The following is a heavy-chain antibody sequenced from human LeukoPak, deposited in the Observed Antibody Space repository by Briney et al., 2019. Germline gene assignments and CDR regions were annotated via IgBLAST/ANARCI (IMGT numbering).Heavy chain of an antibody. V-gene: IGHV3-33*06. CDR2: IWYDGSNK. Sequence: PGRSLRLSCAASGFTFSSYGMHWVRQAPGKGLEWVAVIWYDGSNKYYADSVKGRFTISRDNSKNTLYLQMNSLRAEDTAVYYCAKHPDRHSYGSFDYWGQGTLVTVSS. CDR3: AKHPDRHSYGSFDY. CDR1: GFTFSSYG. D-gene: IGHD5-18*01. J-gene: IGHJ4*02.